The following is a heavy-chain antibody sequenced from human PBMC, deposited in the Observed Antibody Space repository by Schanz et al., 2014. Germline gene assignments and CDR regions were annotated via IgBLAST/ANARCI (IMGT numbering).Heavy chain of an antibody. D-gene: IGHD1-1*01. V-gene: IGHV3-7*01. CDR2: IKKDGSEK. CDR1: GFTFSGFW. CDR3: ARGRVLES. J-gene: IGHJ5*02. Sequence: EVQLVESGGTLVRPGGSLRLSCAASGFTFSGFWMTWVRQAPGKGLEWVANIKKDGSEKYYVDSVKGRFTISRDNAKNSLFLQMNSLRPEDTAVYYCARGRVLESWGQGTLVTVSS.